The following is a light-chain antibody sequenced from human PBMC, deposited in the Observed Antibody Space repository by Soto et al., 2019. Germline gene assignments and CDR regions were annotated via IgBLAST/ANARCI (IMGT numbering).Light chain of an antibody. CDR3: SSYTSSTTLYA. CDR1: SSDVGAYNY. V-gene: IGLV2-14*03. J-gene: IGLJ1*01. Sequence: QPVLTQPASVSGSPGQSIAISCTGTSSDVGAYNYVSWYQQHPGKAPKLMIYDVSHRPSGVSDRFSGSKSANTASLTISGLQAEDEADYYCSSYTSSTTLYAFGTGTKVTVL. CDR2: DVS.